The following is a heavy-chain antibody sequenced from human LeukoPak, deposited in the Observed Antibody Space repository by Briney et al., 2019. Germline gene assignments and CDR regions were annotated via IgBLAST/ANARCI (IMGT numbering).Heavy chain of an antibody. Sequence: GASVKVSCKASGYTFTGYYMHWVRQAPGQGLKWMGWINPNSGGTNYAQKFQGRVTMTRDTSISTAYMELSRLRSDDTAVYYCARADCSSTSCYGGRNWFDPWGQGTLVTVSS. CDR2: INPNSGGT. V-gene: IGHV1-2*02. D-gene: IGHD2-2*01. J-gene: IGHJ5*02. CDR1: GYTFTGYY. CDR3: ARADCSSTSCYGGRNWFDP.